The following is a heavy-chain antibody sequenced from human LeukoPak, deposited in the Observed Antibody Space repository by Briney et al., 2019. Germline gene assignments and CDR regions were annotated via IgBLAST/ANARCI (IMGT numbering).Heavy chain of an antibody. CDR2: ISGSGGST. Sequence: GGSLRLSCAASGFTFSSYAMSWVRQAPGKGLEWVSAISGSGGSTYYADPVKGRFTISRDNSKNTLYLQMNSLRAEDTAVYYCAKTAGSIVVASYDYWDQGTLVTVSS. CDR3: AKTAGSIVVASYDY. CDR1: GFTFSSYA. J-gene: IGHJ4*02. V-gene: IGHV3-23*01. D-gene: IGHD3-22*01.